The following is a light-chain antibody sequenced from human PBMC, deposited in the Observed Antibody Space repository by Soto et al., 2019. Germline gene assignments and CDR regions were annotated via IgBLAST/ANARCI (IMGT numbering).Light chain of an antibody. CDR1: SSNIGAGYD. J-gene: IGLJ2*01. V-gene: IGLV1-40*01. Sequence: QSVLTQPPSVSGAPGQRVTISCTGSSSNIGAGYDVHWYQQLPGTAPKLLIYGNSNRPSGVPDRFSGSKSGTSASLAITGVQAEDEADYYCQSYDSSPVFGGRTKGTVL. CDR3: QSYDSSPV. CDR2: GNS.